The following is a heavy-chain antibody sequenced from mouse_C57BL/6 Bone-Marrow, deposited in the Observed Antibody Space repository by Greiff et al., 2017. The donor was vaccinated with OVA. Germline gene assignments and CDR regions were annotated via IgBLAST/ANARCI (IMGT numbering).Heavy chain of an antibody. D-gene: IGHD1-1*01. CDR2: ISSGGSYT. CDR1: GFTFSSYG. V-gene: IGHV5-6*01. J-gene: IGHJ2*01. Sequence: EVKLMESGGDLVKPGGSLKLSCAASGFTFSSYGMSWVRQTPDKRLEWVAAISSGGSYTYYPDSVKGRFTISRDNAKNTLYLQMSSLKSEDTAMYYCARHYDGSSYYWGQGTTLTVSS. CDR3: ARHYDGSSYY.